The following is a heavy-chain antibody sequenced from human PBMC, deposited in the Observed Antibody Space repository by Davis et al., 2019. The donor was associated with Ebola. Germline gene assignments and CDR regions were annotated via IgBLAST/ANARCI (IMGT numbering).Heavy chain of an antibody. J-gene: IGHJ3*02. Sequence: ASVLVSCKASGYTFTSYDINWVRQATGQGLEWMGWMNPNSGNTGYAQKFQARVSMTRNTSISTAYMELNSLTSEDTAVYYCARGTRTLDIWGQGTMVTVSS. D-gene: IGHD3/OR15-3a*01. CDR1: GYTFTSYD. CDR2: MNPNSGNT. V-gene: IGHV1-8*01. CDR3: ARGTRTLDI.